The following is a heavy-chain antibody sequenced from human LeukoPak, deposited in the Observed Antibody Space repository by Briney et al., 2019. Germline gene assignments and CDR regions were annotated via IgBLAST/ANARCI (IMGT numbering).Heavy chain of an antibody. D-gene: IGHD2-15*01. CDR1: GGSISSYY. Sequence: SETLSLTCTVSGGSISSYYWSWIRQPPGKGLEWIGYIYYSGSTNYNPSLKSRVTISVDTSKNQFFLKLSSVTAADTAVYCCARDQGSEGFDPWGQGTLVTVSS. J-gene: IGHJ5*02. CDR2: IYYSGST. V-gene: IGHV4-59*01. CDR3: ARDQGSEGFDP.